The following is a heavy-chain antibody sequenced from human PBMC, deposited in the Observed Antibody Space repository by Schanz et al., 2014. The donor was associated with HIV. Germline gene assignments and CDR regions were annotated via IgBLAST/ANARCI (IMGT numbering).Heavy chain of an antibody. Sequence: QVQLVQSGAEAKKPGASVMLSCKASGYSFTSYDINWVRQATGLGLEWMGWMNPNSGYTGYAQKFQGRVTMTRHTPTSTAYMELSSLRSDDTAVYYCARSRYGDHPYYFDLWGQGTPVAVS. CDR3: ARSRYGDHPYYFDL. CDR1: GYSFTSYD. CDR2: MNPNSGYT. V-gene: IGHV1-8*01. J-gene: IGHJ4*02. D-gene: IGHD2-21*02.